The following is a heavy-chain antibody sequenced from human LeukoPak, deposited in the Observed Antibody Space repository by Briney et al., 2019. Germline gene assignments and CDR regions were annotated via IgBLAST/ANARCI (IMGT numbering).Heavy chain of an antibody. Sequence: GEPLKISCKASGYSFTDYWIGWVGQMPGKGLEGMAIIYPGASDSRYTSSPSFQGQVTISADKSISTAYLQWSSLKALDTAMYYCARSTSGSFDYWGQGTPVTVSS. CDR1: GYSFTDYW. CDR2: IYPGASDS. D-gene: IGHD3-10*01. V-gene: IGHV5-51*01. CDR3: ARSTSGSFDY. J-gene: IGHJ4*02.